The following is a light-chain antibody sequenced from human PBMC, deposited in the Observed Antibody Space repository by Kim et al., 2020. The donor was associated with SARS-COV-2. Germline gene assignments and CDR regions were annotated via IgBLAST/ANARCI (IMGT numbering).Light chain of an antibody. CDR3: AAYDDSLSGEGV. J-gene: IGLJ3*02. CDR1: NSNIGRHY. Sequence: QSVLTQPPSASGTPGQRVTISCSGSNSNIGRHYVYWYQQLPGTAPKLLIYRNNQRPSGVPDRFSGSKSGTSASLAISGLRSEDETDYYCAAYDDSLSGEGVFGGGTQLTVL. V-gene: IGLV1-47*01. CDR2: RNN.